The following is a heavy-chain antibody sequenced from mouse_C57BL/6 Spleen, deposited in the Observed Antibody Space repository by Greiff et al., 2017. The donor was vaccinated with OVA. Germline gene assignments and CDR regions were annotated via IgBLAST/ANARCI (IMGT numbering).Heavy chain of an antibody. J-gene: IGHJ2*01. CDR2: IHPNSGST. CDR1: GYTFTSYW. V-gene: IGHV1-64*01. Sequence: QVQLQQPGAELVKPGASVKLSCKASGYTFTSYWMHWVKQRPGQGLEWIGMIHPNSGSTNYNEKFKSKATLTVDKSSSTAYMQLSSLTSEDSAVYYCAREDGLLSFDYWGQGTTLTVSS. D-gene: IGHD3-1*01. CDR3: AREDGLLSFDY.